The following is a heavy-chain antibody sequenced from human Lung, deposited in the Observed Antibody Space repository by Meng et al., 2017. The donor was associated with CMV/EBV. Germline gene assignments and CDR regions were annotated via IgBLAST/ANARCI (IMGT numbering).Heavy chain of an antibody. CDR1: VGTFSSYA. V-gene: IGHV1-69*05. CDR3: ASRVEVNGAFDI. J-gene: IGHJ3*02. D-gene: IGHD2-8*01. CDR2: IIPIFGTA. Sequence: FSXXVSCKASVGTFSSYAISWVRQAPGQGLEWMGGIIPIFGTANYAQKFQGRVTITTDESTSTAYMELSSLRSEDTAVYYCASRVEVNGAFDIWGKGPMVTVSS.